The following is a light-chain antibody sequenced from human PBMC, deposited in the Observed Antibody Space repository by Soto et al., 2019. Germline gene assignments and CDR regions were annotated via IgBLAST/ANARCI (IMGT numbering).Light chain of an antibody. V-gene: IGKV3-20*01. J-gene: IGKJ3*01. CDR2: GAS. Sequence: EIVLTQSPGTLSLSPGERATLSCRASQSVSGSSLAWYQQKPGQAPRLLIYGASSRATGIPDRFSGSGFGTDFTLTINRLEPEDFAVYYCQQYDGSPSSFTFGPGTKVDIK. CDR3: QQYDGSPSSFT. CDR1: QSVSGSS.